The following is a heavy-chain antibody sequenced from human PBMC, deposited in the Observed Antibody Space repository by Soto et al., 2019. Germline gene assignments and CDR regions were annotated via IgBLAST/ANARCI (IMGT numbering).Heavy chain of an antibody. Sequence: GSLRLSCEASGFTFSGFDMHWVRQPTGKGLEWVSSIGTAGDTYYAVSVKGRFTVSRDNAKNSLSLQMNSLRAGDMAVYFCAKSQEIGTHFFDSWGQGTQVTVSS. J-gene: IGHJ4*02. CDR3: AKSQEIGTHFFDS. CDR2: IGTAGDT. V-gene: IGHV3-13*01. CDR1: GFTFSGFD. D-gene: IGHD6-13*01.